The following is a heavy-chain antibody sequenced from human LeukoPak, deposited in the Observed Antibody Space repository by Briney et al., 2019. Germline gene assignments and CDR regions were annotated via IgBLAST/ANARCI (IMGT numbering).Heavy chain of an antibody. D-gene: IGHD5-18*01. J-gene: IGHJ4*02. V-gene: IGHV3-23*01. CDR2: SASGDVT. CDR3: AKVGGYHDY. Sequence: SASGDVTFHADSVRGRFTISRDNSKSTLFLQMNDLRVEDTAKFYCAKVGGYHDYWGQGTLVTVSS.